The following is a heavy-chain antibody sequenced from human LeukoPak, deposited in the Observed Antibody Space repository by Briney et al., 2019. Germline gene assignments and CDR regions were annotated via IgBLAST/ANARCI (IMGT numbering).Heavy chain of an antibody. J-gene: IGHJ4*02. CDR3: APGASIAAAGTKGHYFDY. CDR2: IKQDGSEK. Sequence: GGSLRLSCAASGFTFSSYWMSWVRQAPGKGLEWVANIKQDGSEKYYVDSVKGRFTISRDNAKNSLYLQMNSLRAEDTAVYYCAPGASIAAAGTKGHYFDYWGQGTLVTVSS. CDR1: GFTFSSYW. V-gene: IGHV3-7*01. D-gene: IGHD6-13*01.